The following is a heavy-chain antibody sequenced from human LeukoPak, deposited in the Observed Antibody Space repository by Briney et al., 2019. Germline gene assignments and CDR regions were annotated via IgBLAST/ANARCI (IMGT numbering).Heavy chain of an antibody. Sequence: GGCLRLSCAASGFTFGTYAMNWGRQAPGKGLEWVSYISSSSSTIYFPDSVKGRFTISRDNAKNSLYLQMNGLRDEDTAVYYCARDAGSGYFDYWGQRTVVTVSS. CDR1: GFTFGTYA. CDR3: ARDAGSGYFDY. CDR2: ISSSSSTI. D-gene: IGHD6-19*01. J-gene: IGHJ4*02. V-gene: IGHV3-48*02.